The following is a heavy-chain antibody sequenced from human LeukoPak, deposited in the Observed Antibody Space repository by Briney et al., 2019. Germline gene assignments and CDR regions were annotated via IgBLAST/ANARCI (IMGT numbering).Heavy chain of an antibody. Sequence: PSETLSLTCTVSGGSISSYYWSWIRQPPGKGLEWIGYIYYSGSTNYNPSLKSRVTISVDTSKNQFSLKLSSVTAADTAVYYCARYFPYSYGRFFGYWAREPWSPSPQ. V-gene: IGHV4-59*01. D-gene: IGHD5-18*01. J-gene: IGHJ4*02. CDR3: ARYFPYSYGRFFGY. CDR2: IYYSGST. CDR1: GGSISSYY.